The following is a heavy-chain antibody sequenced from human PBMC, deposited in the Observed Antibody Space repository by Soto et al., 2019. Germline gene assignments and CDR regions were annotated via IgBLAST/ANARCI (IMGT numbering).Heavy chain of an antibody. CDR3: ATSPQEGIVVGTHFQH. J-gene: IGHJ1*01. V-gene: IGHV2-5*02. D-gene: IGHD3-22*01. Sequence: QITLKESGPTLVKPTQTLTLTCTFSGFSLSTSRGGVGWVRQPPGKALEWLTFIYWDGDKRYSPSLKSRLTITTATPKNQAVLTMTNMDPVDTAPYYCATSPQEGIVVGTHFQHWGQGTLVTVTS. CDR1: GFSLSTSRGG. CDR2: IYWDGDK.